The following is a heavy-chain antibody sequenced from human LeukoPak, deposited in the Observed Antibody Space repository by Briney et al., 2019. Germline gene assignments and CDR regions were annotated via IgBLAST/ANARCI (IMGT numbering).Heavy chain of an antibody. J-gene: IGHJ5*02. CDR3: AKYRGYNYGPVNWFDP. CDR2: ISGSGGNT. Sequence: PGGSLRLSCAASGFTFSSYAMSWVRQAPGKGLEWVSAISGSGGNTYYADSVKGRFTISRDNSKNTLFLQMNSLRADDTAVYYCAKYRGYNYGPVNWFDPWGQGTLVTVSS. CDR1: GFTFSSYA. V-gene: IGHV3-23*01. D-gene: IGHD5-18*01.